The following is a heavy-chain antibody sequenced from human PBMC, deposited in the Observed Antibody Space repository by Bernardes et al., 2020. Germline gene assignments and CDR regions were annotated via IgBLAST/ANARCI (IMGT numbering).Heavy chain of an antibody. J-gene: IGHJ6*02. D-gene: IGHD2-2*01. CDR3: ARHDHATLGYYYGMDV. CDR2: IYYSGST. Sequence: SATLSLTCTVSGGSISSSSYYWGWIRQPPGKGLEWIGSIYYSGSTYYNPSLKSRVTISVDTSKNQFSLKLSSVTAADTAVYYCARHDHATLGYYYGMDVWGQGTTVTVSS. CDR1: GGSISSSSYY. V-gene: IGHV4-39*01.